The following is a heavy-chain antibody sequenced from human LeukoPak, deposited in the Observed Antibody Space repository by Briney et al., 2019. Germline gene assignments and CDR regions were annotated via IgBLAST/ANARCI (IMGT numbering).Heavy chain of an antibody. V-gene: IGHV3-21*01. CDR2: ISSSSSYI. D-gene: IGHD3-22*01. CDR1: GFTFSSYT. CDR3: ARDYYDSSGYFDY. Sequence: GGSLRLSCAASGFTFSSYTMNWVRQAPGKGLEWVSSISSSSSYIYYADSVKGRFTISRDNAKNSLYLQMNSLRAEDTAVYYCARDYYDSSGYFDYWGQGTLVTVSS. J-gene: IGHJ4*02.